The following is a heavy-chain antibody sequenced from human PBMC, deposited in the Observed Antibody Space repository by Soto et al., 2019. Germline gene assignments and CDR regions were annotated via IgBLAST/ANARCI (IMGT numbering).Heavy chain of an antibody. V-gene: IGHV3-30*03. J-gene: IGHJ4*02. CDR1: GFTFSHYG. CDR2: ISYDGSNK. CDR3: ARYSGKYQGPIDY. Sequence: QVQLVESGGGVVQPGRSLRLSCAASGFTFSHYGIHWVRQAPGKGLEWLAVISYDGSNKHYADSVKGRFTVSRENSKNTLYLQMNSLRAEDTAVYFCARYSGKYQGPIDYWGQGTLVTVSS. D-gene: IGHD1-26*01.